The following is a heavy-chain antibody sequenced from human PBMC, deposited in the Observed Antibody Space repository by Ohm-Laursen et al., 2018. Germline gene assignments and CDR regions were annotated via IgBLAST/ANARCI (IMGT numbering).Heavy chain of an antibody. CDR1: GYTFTSYY. Sequence: ASVKVSCKASGYTFTSYYMHWVRQAPGQGLEWMGIINPSGGSTSYAQKFQGRVTMTRDTSTSTVFMELSSLRSEDTAVYYCACRSSSSGFDYWGQGTLVTVSS. V-gene: IGHV1-46*01. J-gene: IGHJ4*02. CDR3: ACRSSSSGFDY. CDR2: INPSGGST. D-gene: IGHD6-6*01.